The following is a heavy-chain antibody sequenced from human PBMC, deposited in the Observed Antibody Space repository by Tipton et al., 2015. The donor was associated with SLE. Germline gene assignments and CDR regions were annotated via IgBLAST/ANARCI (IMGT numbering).Heavy chain of an antibody. CDR2: INQYGTEK. J-gene: IGHJ4*02. CDR3: ARHSDRTMAFPYYFDD. V-gene: IGHV3-7*01. D-gene: IGHD5-18*01. Sequence: SLRLSCVASGFTFSNYWTSWVRQAPGKGLEWVAIINQYGTEKNYVDSVKGRFTISRDNAKNSMYLQMNSLRAEDTAVYYCARHSDRTMAFPYYFDDWGQGALVTVSS. CDR1: GFTFSNYW.